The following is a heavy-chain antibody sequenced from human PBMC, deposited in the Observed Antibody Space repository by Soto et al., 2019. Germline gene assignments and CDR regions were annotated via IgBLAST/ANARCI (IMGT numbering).Heavy chain of an antibody. D-gene: IGHD2-21*02. Sequence: GGSLRLSCAASGFTFSSFGMHWVRQAPGKGLEWVAVISYDGSNKYYADSVKGRFTVSRDKSKNTLYLQVNSLRAEDTAVYYCAKDKVPVVVTAPFDYWGQGTLVTVSS. J-gene: IGHJ4*02. CDR1: GFTFSSFG. V-gene: IGHV3-30*18. CDR2: ISYDGSNK. CDR3: AKDKVPVVVTAPFDY.